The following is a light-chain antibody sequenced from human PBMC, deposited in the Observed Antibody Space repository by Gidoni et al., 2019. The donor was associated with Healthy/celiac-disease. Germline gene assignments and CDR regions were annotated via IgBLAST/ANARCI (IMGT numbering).Light chain of an antibody. J-gene: IGLJ3*02. CDR2: GNK. V-gene: IGLV1-40*01. CDR1: SIGAGYD. CDR3: QSYDSSLSGSV. Sequence: QSVLTQPPPVSGAPGQRVTIPCTGSSIGAGYDVHWYQQLPGTAPQVLNSGNKNRPSGVPYRFSGSKSGATASLAITGLQAEDEAEYHCQSYDSSLSGSVFGGGTKLTVL.